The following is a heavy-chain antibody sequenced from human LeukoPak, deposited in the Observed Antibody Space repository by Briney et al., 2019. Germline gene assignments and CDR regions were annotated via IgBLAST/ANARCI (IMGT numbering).Heavy chain of an antibody. CDR2: IYYSGST. Sequence: KPSETLSLTCTVSGGSISSSSYYWGWIRQPPGKGLEWIGSIYYSGSTYYNPSLKSRVTISIDTSKNQSSLKLSSVTAADTAVYYCARRRNYYDSSGYYSNWFDPWGQGTLVTVSS. J-gene: IGHJ5*02. V-gene: IGHV4-39*01. D-gene: IGHD3-22*01. CDR1: GGSISSSSYY. CDR3: ARRRNYYDSSGYYSNWFDP.